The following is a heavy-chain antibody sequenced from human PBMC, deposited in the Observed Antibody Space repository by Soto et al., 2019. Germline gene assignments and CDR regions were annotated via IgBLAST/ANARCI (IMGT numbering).Heavy chain of an antibody. CDR1: GYSFPNYG. CDR2: ISTYNANT. D-gene: IGHD3-10*01. CDR3: ARDKGSGSYYEFDS. J-gene: IGHJ4*02. Sequence: ASVKVSCKASGYSFPNYGISWVRQAPGQGLEWMGWISTYNANTNYAQKLQGRVTMTTDTSTSTAYMELRSLRSDDTAVYYCARDKGSGSYYEFDSWGQGTLVTVPQ. V-gene: IGHV1-18*01.